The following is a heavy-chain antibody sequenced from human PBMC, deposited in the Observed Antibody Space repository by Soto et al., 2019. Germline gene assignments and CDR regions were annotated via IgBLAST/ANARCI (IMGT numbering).Heavy chain of an antibody. V-gene: IGHV4-59*08. CDR3: ARHKGHYYYMDV. CDR2: IYYSGST. CDR1: GGSISSYY. Sequence: PSETLSLTCTVSGGSISSYYWSWIRQPPGKGLEWIGYIYYSGSTNYNPSLKSRVTISIDTSRNQFSLKLRSVTAADTAIYYCARHKGHYYYMDVWGKGTMVTVSS. J-gene: IGHJ6*03.